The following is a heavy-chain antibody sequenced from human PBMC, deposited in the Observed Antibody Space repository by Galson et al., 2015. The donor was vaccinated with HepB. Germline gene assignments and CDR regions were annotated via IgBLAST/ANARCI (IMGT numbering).Heavy chain of an antibody. CDR1: GYTFTSYD. J-gene: IGHJ4*02. CDR2: MNPNSGNT. Sequence: SVKVSCKASGYTFTSYDINWVRQATGQGLEWMGWMNPNSGNTGYAQKFQGRVTMTRNTSISTAYMELSSLRSEDTAVYYCARFPDYYYDSSGYIPPPYWGQGTLVTVSS. CDR3: ARFPDYYYDSSGYIPPPY. D-gene: IGHD3-22*01. V-gene: IGHV1-8*01.